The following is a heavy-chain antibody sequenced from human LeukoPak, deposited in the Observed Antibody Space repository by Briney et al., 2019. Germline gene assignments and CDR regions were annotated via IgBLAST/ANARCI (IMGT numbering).Heavy chain of an antibody. CDR2: ISGSGGST. Sequence: RGSLRLSCAASGFTFSSYAMSWVRQAPGKGLEWVSAISGSGGSTYYADSVKGRFTISRDNSKNTLYLQMNSLRAEDTAVYYCAKAAHYYFLSGYDYWGQGTAVTVSS. V-gene: IGHV3-23*01. D-gene: IGHD3-3*01. J-gene: IGHJ4*02. CDR1: GFTFSSYA. CDR3: AKAAHYYFLSGYDY.